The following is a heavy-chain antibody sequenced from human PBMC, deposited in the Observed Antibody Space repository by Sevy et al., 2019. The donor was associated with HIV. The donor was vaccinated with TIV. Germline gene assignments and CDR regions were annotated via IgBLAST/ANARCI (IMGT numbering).Heavy chain of an antibody. CDR3: ARDLPPSATTVAHFDC. D-gene: IGHD4-17*01. CDR2: ITNSGTTK. J-gene: IGHJ4*02. CDR1: GFPLSSYE. Sequence: GGSLRLSCTASGFPLSSYEMNWVRQAPGKGLEWVSYITNSGTTKYYSDSVKGRFTISRDNARNSLYLQMNSLRAEDTAVYYCARDLPPSATTVAHFDCWGQGALVTVSS. V-gene: IGHV3-48*03.